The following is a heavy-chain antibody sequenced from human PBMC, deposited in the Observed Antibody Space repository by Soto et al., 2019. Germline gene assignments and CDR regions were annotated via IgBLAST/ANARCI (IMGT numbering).Heavy chain of an antibody. CDR3: AKEAKRESRKNYSTLNRFDP. J-gene: IGHJ5*02. D-gene: IGHD4-4*01. V-gene: IGHV3-23*01. CDR1: GFTFSSYA. CDR2: ISGSGGST. Sequence: GGSLRLSCAASGFTFSSYAMSWVRQAPGKGLEWVSAISGSGGSTYYADSVKGRFTISRDNSKNKLYLQMNRLRAEDTAVYYCAKEAKRESRKNYSTLNRFDPWGQGTLVTVSS.